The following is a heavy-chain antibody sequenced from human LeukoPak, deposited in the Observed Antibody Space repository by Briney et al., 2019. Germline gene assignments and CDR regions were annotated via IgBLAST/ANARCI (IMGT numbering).Heavy chain of an antibody. CDR2: TYYRSKWYN. CDR1: GDSVSSNSAA. V-gene: IGHV6-1*01. CDR3: AREGVVAPAVTPAFDY. Sequence: SQNLSLTCAISGDSVSSNSAAGNWIRQSPSRGLEWLGRTYYRSKWYNDYAVSVKSRITINPDTSKNQFSLQLNSVTPEDTAVYYCAREGVVAPAVTPAFDYWGQGTLVTVSS. D-gene: IGHD2-2*01. J-gene: IGHJ4*02.